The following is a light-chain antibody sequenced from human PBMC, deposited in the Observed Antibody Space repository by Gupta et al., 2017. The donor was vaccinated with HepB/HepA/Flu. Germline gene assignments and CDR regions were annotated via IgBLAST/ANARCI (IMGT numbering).Light chain of an antibody. CDR1: QSISSY. CDR3: QQRSNWPLT. Sequence: TQSPATLSLSPGERAPLSCRASQSISSYLAWYQQKPGQAPRLLICEASSRSTGIPARFSGSGSGTDFTLTISSLEPEDFALYYCQQRSNWPLTFGGGTRVDIK. CDR2: EAS. V-gene: IGKV3-11*01. J-gene: IGKJ4*01.